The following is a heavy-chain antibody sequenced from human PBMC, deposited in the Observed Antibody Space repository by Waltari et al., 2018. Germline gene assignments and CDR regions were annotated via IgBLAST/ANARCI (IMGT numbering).Heavy chain of an antibody. V-gene: IGHV3-23*01. CDR1: GFPFRTYT. D-gene: IGHD6-19*01. Sequence: EMQLLESGGALVQPGGSLRLSCAASGFPFRTYTMNWVRQAQGKGLRWVAVWTASGLMDYGDSVNGRFIISRDNSKNTLYLEMYRLRVEDTAVYFCVREHGAVAGSYVYYGMDVWGQGTTVIVSS. CDR2: WTASGLM. J-gene: IGHJ6*02. CDR3: VREHGAVAGSYVYYGMDV.